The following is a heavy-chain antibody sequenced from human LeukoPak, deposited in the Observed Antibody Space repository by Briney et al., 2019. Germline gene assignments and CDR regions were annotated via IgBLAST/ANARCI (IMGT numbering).Heavy chain of an antibody. J-gene: IGHJ5*02. CDR2: INPSGSYT. CDR3: ARSYGSGSYYGNWFDP. D-gene: IGHD3-10*01. V-gene: IGHV1-46*01. CDR1: GFTFTSYY. Sequence: ASVKVSCKASGFTFTSYYMHWVRQAPGQGLEWMGIINPSGSYTSYAQKFQGRVTMTRDTSTSTVYMELSSLRSEDTAVYYCARSYGSGSYYGNWFDPWGQGTLVTVSS.